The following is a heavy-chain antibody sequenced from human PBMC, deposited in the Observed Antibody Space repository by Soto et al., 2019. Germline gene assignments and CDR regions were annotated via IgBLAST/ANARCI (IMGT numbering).Heavy chain of an antibody. V-gene: IGHV4-59*08. D-gene: IGHD2-15*01. CDR3: ASGVVGLGFDY. Sequence: QVQLQESGPGLVKPSETLSLTCTVSGGSISSYYWSWIRQPPGKGLEWIGYIYYSGSTNYNPSLKSRVTISVDTSKNQFSLKLSSVTAADTAVYYCASGVVGLGFDYWGQGTLVTVSS. CDR2: IYYSGST. CDR1: GGSISSYY. J-gene: IGHJ4*02.